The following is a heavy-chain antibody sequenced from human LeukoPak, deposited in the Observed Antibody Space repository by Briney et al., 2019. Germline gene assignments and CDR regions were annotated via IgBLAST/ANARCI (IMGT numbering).Heavy chain of an antibody. J-gene: IGHJ5*02. V-gene: IGHV3-30-3*01. CDR1: GFTFSSYA. D-gene: IGHD6-13*01. CDR3: ARDPYRGIAAAGNTRGWFDP. CDR2: ISYDGSNK. Sequence: QPGGSLRLSCAASGFTFSSYAMHWVRQAPGKGLEWVAVISYDGSNKYYADSVKGRFTISRDNSKNTLYLQMNSLRAEDTAVYYCARDPYRGIAAAGNTRGWFDPWGQGTLVTVSS.